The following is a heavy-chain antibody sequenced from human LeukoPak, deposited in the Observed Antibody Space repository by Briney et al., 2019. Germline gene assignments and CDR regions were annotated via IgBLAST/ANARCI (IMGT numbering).Heavy chain of an antibody. D-gene: IGHD4-17*01. J-gene: IGHJ4*02. CDR1: GFTFSSNA. CDR2: ISYDGSNK. CDR3: ARGGRTTVSYFDY. Sequence: GGSLRLSCAASGFTFSSNAMHWVRQAPGKGLEWVAVISYDGSNKYYADSVKGRFTISRDNSKNTLYLQMNSLRAEDTAVYYCARGGRTTVSYFDYWGQGTLVTVSS. V-gene: IGHV3-30*04.